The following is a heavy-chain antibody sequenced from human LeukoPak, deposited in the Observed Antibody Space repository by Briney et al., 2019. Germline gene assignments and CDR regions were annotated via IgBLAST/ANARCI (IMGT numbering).Heavy chain of an antibody. J-gene: IGHJ4*02. CDR2: IYTGGST. D-gene: IGHD6-13*01. V-gene: IGHV3-53*01. CDR1: GFTVSSNY. Sequence: GGSLRLSCAASGFTVSSNYMSWVRQATGKGLEYVSVIYTGGSTYYADSVKGRFTISRDKSKNTLDLQMDSLRAEDTAVYYCARLIAAAGRVYFDSWGQGTLVTVSS. CDR3: ARLIAAAGRVYFDS.